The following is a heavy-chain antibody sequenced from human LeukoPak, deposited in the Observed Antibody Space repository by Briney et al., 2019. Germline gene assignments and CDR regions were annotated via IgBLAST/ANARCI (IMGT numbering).Heavy chain of an antibody. CDR1: GGSISSSSYY. CDR2: IYYSGST. CDR3: ARQRGYHYDSTTNRFSDL. V-gene: IGHV4-39*01. J-gene: IGHJ5*02. Sequence: PSETLSLTCTVSGGSISSSSYYWGWLRQPPGKGLEWIGSIYYSGSTDYNPSLKSRVTISVDTSKNQFSLKLSSVTAADTAVYYCARQRGYHYDSTTNRFSDLWGQGTRVTVSS. D-gene: IGHD3-22*01.